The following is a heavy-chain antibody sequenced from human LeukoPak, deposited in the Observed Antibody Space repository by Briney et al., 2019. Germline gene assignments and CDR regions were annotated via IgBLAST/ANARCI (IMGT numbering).Heavy chain of an antibody. V-gene: IGHV3-48*02. CDR3: ARDDYDSSGYYVHY. J-gene: IGHJ4*02. Sequence: GGSLRLSCAASRFAFSTYSMNWVRQAPGKGLEWVSYISSSSSTIYYADSVKGRFTISRDNAKNSLYLQMNSLRDEDTAVYYCARDDYDSSGYYVHYWGQGTLVTVSS. D-gene: IGHD3-22*01. CDR2: ISSSSSTI. CDR1: RFAFSTYS.